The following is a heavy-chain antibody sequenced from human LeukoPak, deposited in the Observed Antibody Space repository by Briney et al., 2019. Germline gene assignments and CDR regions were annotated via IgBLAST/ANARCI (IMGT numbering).Heavy chain of an antibody. V-gene: IGHV3-11*01. D-gene: IGHD6-19*01. Sequence: PGGSLRLSCVASGFTFSDYYMSWIRQAPGKGLEWVSYISSSGSTIYYADSVKGRFTISRDNAKNSLYLQMNSLRAEDTAVYYCATSVAGLRYFDYWGQGTLVTVSS. CDR2: ISSSGSTI. CDR3: ATSVAGLRYFDY. CDR1: GFTFSDYY. J-gene: IGHJ4*02.